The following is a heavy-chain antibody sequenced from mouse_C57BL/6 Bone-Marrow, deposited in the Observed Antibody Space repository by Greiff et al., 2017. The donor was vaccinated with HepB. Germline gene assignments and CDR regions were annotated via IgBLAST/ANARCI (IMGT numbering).Heavy chain of an antibody. Sequence: QVQLQQSGAELARPGASVKLSCKASGYTFTSYTMHWVKQRPGQGLEWIGYINPSSGYTKYNQKFKDKATLTADKSSSTTYMQLSSLTSGDSAVYYCAKSGVYGRYAMDYWGQGTSVTVAT. CDR2: INPSSGYT. CDR1: GYTFTSYT. J-gene: IGHJ4*01. V-gene: IGHV1-4*01. CDR3: AKSGVYGRYAMDY. D-gene: IGHD2-10*02.